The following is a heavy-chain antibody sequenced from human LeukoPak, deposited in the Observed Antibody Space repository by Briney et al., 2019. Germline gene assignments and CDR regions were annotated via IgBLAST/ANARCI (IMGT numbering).Heavy chain of an antibody. D-gene: IGHD4-17*01. CDR2: IFYSGST. Sequence: PSETLSLTCTVSSGSLSSYYWSWIRQPPGKGLEWIGYIFYSGSTNYNPSLKSRVTISVDTSKNQFSLGLSSVTAADTAVYYCARGPTRYYFDCWGQGTLVTVSS. CDR1: SGSLSSYY. J-gene: IGHJ4*02. CDR3: ARGPTRYYFDC. V-gene: IGHV4-59*01.